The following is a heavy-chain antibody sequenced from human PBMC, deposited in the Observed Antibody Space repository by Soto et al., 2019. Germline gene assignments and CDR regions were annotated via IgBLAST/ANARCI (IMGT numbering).Heavy chain of an antibody. CDR3: AKTITTYSGDSPGRGALVDY. D-gene: IGHD3-22*01. CDR2: ISSDGKSE. J-gene: IGHJ4*02. V-gene: IGHV3-30*18. Sequence: GGSLRLSCAASGFTFSTYGMHWVRQPPGKGLEWVAVISSDGKSEHYADPVKGRFSISRDNSKNTLSLQMNSLKVEDTAVYYCAKTITTYSGDSPGRGALVDYWGQGTLVTVSS. CDR1: GFTFSTYG.